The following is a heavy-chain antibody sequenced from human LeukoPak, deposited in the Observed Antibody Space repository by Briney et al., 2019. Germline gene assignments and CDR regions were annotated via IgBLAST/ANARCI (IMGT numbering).Heavy chain of an antibody. CDR2: INPNSGAT. CDR3: ARGDCSSTTCYDWFDP. V-gene: IGHV1-2*02. J-gene: IGHJ5*02. Sequence: ASVKVSCKASGYTFTGYFMHWMRQAPGQGLEWMAWINPNSGATNYAPKFQGRVTLTRDTSITTAYMELSRLRSDDTAVYYCARGDCSSTTCYDWFDPWGQGTLVTVSS. D-gene: IGHD2-2*01. CDR1: GYTFTGYF.